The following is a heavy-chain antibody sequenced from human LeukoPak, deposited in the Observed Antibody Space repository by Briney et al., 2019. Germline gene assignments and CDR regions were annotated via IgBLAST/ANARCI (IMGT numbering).Heavy chain of an antibody. CDR1: GFTFSNYA. Sequence: GGSLRLSCVASGFTFSNYAMSWVRQAPGWGLEWFSTLSGSGCSTYYADSVKGRFTISRDNSENTLFLQMNSLRADDTAVYYCARKSGSSGYPFDYWGQGTLVTVSS. J-gene: IGHJ4*02. CDR3: ARKSGSSGYPFDY. CDR2: LSGSGCST. V-gene: IGHV3-23*01. D-gene: IGHD3-22*01.